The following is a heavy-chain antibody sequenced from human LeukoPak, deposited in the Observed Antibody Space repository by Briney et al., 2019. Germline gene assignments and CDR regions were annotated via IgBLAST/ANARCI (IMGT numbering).Heavy chain of an antibody. V-gene: IGHV4-39*07. J-gene: IGHJ5*02. CDR3: ARGPDIVLMVYATNWFDP. CDR2: IYYSGST. CDR1: GGSISNSSYY. D-gene: IGHD2-8*01. Sequence: PSETLSLTCTVSGGSISNSSYYWGWIRQPPGKGLEWIGSIYYSGSTYYNPSLKSRVTISVDTSKNQFSLKLSSVTAADTAVYYCARGPDIVLMVYATNWFDPWGQGTLVTVSS.